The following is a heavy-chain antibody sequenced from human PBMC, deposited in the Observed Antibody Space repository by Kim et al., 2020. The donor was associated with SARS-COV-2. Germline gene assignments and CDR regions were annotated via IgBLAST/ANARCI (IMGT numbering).Heavy chain of an antibody. Sequence: GGSLRLSCAGSGFIFNSYTIHWVRQAPGKELEWVSSIRSGSSNMFYADAVKGRFIISRDDAKNSVFLQMNSLRAEDTAVYFCASAFNLRGYWGQGTVVT. J-gene: IGHJ4*02. CDR1: GFIFNSYT. CDR3: ASAFNLRGY. V-gene: IGHV3-21*06. CDR2: IRSGSSNM.